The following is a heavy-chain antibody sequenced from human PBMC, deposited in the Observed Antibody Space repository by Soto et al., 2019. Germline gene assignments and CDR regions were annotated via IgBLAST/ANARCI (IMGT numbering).Heavy chain of an antibody. CDR1: GGTFSSYA. Sequence: QVQLVQSGAEVKKPGSSVKVSCKASGGTFSSYAISWVRQAPGQGLEWMGGIIPIFGTANYAQKFQGRVTITADESTSTAYMELRSLRSEDTAVYYCATSGSGGYYYYYGMDVWGQGTTVTVSS. V-gene: IGHV1-69*12. CDR2: IIPIFGTA. CDR3: ATSGSGGYYYYYGMDV. D-gene: IGHD3-10*01. J-gene: IGHJ6*02.